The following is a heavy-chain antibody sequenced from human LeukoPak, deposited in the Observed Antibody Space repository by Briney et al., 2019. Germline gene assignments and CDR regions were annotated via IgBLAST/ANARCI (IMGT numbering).Heavy chain of an antibody. CDR3: ARLPPYYYYGMDV. J-gene: IGHJ6*02. Sequence: ASVKVSCKASGYTFTGYYMHWVRQAPGQGLEWMGWINPNSGGTNYAQKFQGRVTMTRDTSISTAYMELSRLRSDDTAVCYCARLPPYYYYGMDVWGQGTTVTVSS. CDR2: INPNSGGT. V-gene: IGHV1-2*02. CDR1: GYTFTGYY.